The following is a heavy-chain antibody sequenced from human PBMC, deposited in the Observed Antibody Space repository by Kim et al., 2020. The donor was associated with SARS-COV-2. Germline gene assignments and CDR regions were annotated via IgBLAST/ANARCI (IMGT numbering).Heavy chain of an antibody. CDR3: ARDSGVVIAPSGYYYRDV. CDR2: IYSGGST. CDR1: GFTVSSNY. V-gene: IGHV3-66*01. D-gene: IGHD3-3*01. J-gene: IGHJ6*03. Sequence: GGSLRLSCAASGFTVSSNYMSWVRQAPGKGLEWVSVIYSGGSTYYADSVKGRFTISRDNSKNTLYLQMNSLRAEDTAVYYCARDSGVVIAPSGYYYRDVWGKGTTVTVSS.